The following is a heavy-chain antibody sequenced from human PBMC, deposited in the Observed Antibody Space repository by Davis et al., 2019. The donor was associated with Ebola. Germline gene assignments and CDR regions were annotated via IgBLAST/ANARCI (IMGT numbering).Heavy chain of an antibody. CDR2: FGTVGDT. Sequence: GGSLRLSCETSGFIFRNYVMSWVRQAPGKGLEWVSTFGTVGDTYYADSVKGRFTISRDNSKNTLHLQMNSLRVEDTAIYYCAKDTSNVWFDVWGQGTMVTVSS. CDR3: AKDTSNVWFDV. CDR1: GFIFRNYV. V-gene: IGHV3-23*01. D-gene: IGHD6-19*01. J-gene: IGHJ3*01.